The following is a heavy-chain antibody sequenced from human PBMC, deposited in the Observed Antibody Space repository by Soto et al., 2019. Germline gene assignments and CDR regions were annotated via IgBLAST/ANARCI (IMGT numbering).Heavy chain of an antibody. CDR2: ISGSGGST. J-gene: IGHJ6*03. D-gene: IGHD1-7*01. Sequence: GGSLRLSCAASGFTFSSYAMSWVRQAPGKGLEWVSAISGSGGSTYYADSVKGRFTISRDNAKNTLYLQMNSLRAEDTAVYYCATDGWNFFPHYMDVWGKGTTVTVSS. CDR3: ATDGWNFFPHYMDV. V-gene: IGHV3-23*01. CDR1: GFTFSSYA.